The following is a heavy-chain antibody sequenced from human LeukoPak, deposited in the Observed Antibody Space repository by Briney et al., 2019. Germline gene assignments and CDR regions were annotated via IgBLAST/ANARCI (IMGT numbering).Heavy chain of an antibody. CDR1: GFALSSYA. CDR3: AKDKRGYFDWFAPIDY. V-gene: IGHV3-23*01. J-gene: IGHJ4*02. CDR2: ISGSGGST. Sequence: GGSLRLSCAASGFALSSYAMSWVRQAPGKGPEWVSAISGSGGSTYYADSVKGRFTISRDNSKNTLYLQMNSLRAEDTAVYYCAKDKRGYFDWFAPIDYWGQGTLVTVSS. D-gene: IGHD3-9*01.